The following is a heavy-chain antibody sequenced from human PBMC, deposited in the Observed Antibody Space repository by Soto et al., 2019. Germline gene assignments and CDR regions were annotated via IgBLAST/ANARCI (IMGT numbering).Heavy chain of an antibody. D-gene: IGHD3-16*01. CDR2: IYYSGST. CDR3: ARSPLTYDYVRQTWSEVGDSFDI. V-gene: IGHV4-31*11. J-gene: IGHJ3*02. CDR1: GDSISKSGYY. Sequence: PSETLSLTCAVSGDSISKSGYYWSWIRQNQGKALEWIGYIYYSGSTFYNPSLKSRVSISLDTSKNQLSLKLTSVTVADTAVYYCARSPLTYDYVRQTWSEVGDSFDIWGRGTLVTVSS.